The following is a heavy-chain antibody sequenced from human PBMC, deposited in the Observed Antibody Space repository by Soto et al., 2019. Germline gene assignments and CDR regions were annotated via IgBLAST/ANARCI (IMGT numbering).Heavy chain of an antibody. CDR3: ATDFSGYDSPPGLNY. Sequence: GAPVKVSCKASGYTLASYDINWVRQATGQGLEWMGWMNPNSGNTGYAQKFQGRVTMTRNTSISTAYMELSSLRSEDTAVYYCATDFSGYDSPPGLNYWGQGTLVTVSS. J-gene: IGHJ4*02. CDR2: MNPNSGNT. CDR1: GYTLASYD. V-gene: IGHV1-8*01. D-gene: IGHD5-12*01.